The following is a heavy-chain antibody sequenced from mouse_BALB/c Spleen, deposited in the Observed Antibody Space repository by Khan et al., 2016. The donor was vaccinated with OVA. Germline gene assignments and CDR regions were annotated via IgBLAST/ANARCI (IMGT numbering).Heavy chain of an antibody. CDR3: ARIYGGDCDY. CDR2: ISYIGNI. Sequence: EVQLVESGPGLVKPSQSLSLTCTVTGYSITSDYAWNWIRQFPGNKLEWMGYISYIGNIHYNPSLKSRISITRDTSKNQFFLQLNSVTTEDTATYYCARIYGGDCDYWGQGTTLTVSS. J-gene: IGHJ2*01. V-gene: IGHV3-2*02. D-gene: IGHD1-1*01. CDR1: GYSITSDYA.